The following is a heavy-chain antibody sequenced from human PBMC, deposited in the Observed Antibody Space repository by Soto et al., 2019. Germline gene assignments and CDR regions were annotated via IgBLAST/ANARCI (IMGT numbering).Heavy chain of an antibody. D-gene: IGHD5-18*01. CDR1: GYSISSGYY. Sequence: SETLSLTCAVSGYSISSGYYWGWIRQPPGKGLEWIGSIYHSGSTYYNPSPKSRVTISVDTSKNQVSLKLSSVTAAATAVYYCASHRRYSYSYLWFDPWGQGTLVTVSS. J-gene: IGHJ5*02. V-gene: IGHV4-38-2*01. CDR2: IYHSGST. CDR3: ASHRRYSYSYLWFDP.